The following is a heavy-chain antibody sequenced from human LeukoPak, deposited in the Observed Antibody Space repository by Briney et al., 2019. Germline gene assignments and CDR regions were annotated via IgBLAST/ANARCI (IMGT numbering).Heavy chain of an antibody. J-gene: IGHJ4*02. CDR3: ARDPGTGELPDY. V-gene: IGHV3-21*01. CDR1: GFTFSSYS. CDR2: ISSSSSYI. D-gene: IGHD1-26*01. Sequence: GGSLRLSCAASGFTFSSYSMNWVRQAPGKGLEWVSSISSSSSYIYYADSVKGRFTISRDNAKNSLYLQMNSLRAEDTAVYYCARDPGTGELPDYWGQGTLVTVSS.